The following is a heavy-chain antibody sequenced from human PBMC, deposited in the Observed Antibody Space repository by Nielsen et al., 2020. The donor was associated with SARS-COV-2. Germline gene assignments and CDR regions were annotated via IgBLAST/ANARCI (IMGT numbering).Heavy chain of an antibody. Sequence: SETLSLTCTVSGGSISSGGYYWSWIRQHPGKGLEWIGYIYYSGSTYYNPSLKSRVTISVDTSKNQFSLKLSSVTAADTAVYYCARARHDPLTGYYYMDVWGKGTTVTVSS. J-gene: IGHJ6*03. D-gene: IGHD3-10*01. CDR2: IYYSGST. V-gene: IGHV4-31*03. CDR3: ARARHDPLTGYYYMDV. CDR1: GGSISSGGYY.